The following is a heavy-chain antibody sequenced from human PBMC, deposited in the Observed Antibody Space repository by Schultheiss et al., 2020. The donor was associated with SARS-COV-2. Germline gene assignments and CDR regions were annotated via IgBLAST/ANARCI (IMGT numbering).Heavy chain of an antibody. CDR2: IYTSGST. CDR1: GGSISSYY. Sequence: SETLSLTCTVSGGSISSYYWSWIRQPAGKGLEWIGRIYTSGSTNYNPSLKSRVTISVDTSKNQFSLKLSSVTAADTAVYYCASWGGYSYDDAFDIWGQGTTVTVSS. V-gene: IGHV4-4*07. CDR3: ASWGGYSYDDAFDI. J-gene: IGHJ3*02. D-gene: IGHD5-18*01.